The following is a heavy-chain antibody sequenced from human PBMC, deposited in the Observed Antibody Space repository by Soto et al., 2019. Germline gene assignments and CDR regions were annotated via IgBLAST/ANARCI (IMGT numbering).Heavy chain of an antibody. J-gene: IGHJ6*02. D-gene: IGHD3-10*01. V-gene: IGHV3-53*01. Sequence: HLGGSLRLSCAASGFTVSSHYMSWVRQAPGKGLEWVSLIYSDGTTYYADSVKGRFTISRDNSKNMLYLQMNSLRAEDTAVYYCARDRSGSSGYYGMDVWGQGTTVTVSS. CDR1: GFTVSSHY. CDR3: ARDRSGSSGYYGMDV. CDR2: IYSDGTT.